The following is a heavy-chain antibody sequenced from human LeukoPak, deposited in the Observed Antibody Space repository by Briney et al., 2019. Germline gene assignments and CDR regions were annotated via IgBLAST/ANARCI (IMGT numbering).Heavy chain of an antibody. CDR2: ISNTGSTI. D-gene: IGHD6-6*01. J-gene: IGHJ4*02. CDR3: ARGLYSSSNYFDY. CDR1: GFTFSSYS. V-gene: IGHV3-48*01. Sequence: GGSLRLSCAASGFTFSSYSMNWVRQAPGKGLEWVSYISNTGSTIYYADFVRGRFTISRDNAKSSLYLQMNSLRAEDTAVYYCARGLYSSSNYFDYWGQGTLVTVSS.